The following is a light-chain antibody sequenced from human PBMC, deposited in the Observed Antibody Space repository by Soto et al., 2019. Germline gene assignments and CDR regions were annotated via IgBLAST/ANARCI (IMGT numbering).Light chain of an antibody. CDR1: SSDVGGYNY. CDR3: SSYTGSNTLEV. CDR2: DVT. V-gene: IGLV2-14*03. J-gene: IGLJ1*01. Sequence: QSVLTQPASVSGSPGQSITISCTGTSSDVGGYNYVSWYQQHPGKAPKLMIYDVTNRPSGVSNRFSGSKSDNTASLTISGLQAEDEADYYCSSYTGSNTLEVFGTGTKVTVL.